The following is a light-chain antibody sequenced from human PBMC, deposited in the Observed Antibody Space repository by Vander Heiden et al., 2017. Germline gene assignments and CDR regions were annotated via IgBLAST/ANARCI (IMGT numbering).Light chain of an antibody. V-gene: IGLV1-47*01. J-gene: IGLJ2*01. CDR1: SSNIGSNY. CDR2: WNN. Sequence: QSVLTQPPSASGTPGQRVTISCSGSSSNIGSNYVYWYQQLPGTAPKLLIFWNNQRPSGVPDRFSCSKSGASTSLAISGLRSEDEADDYCAAWDDSLSGYVVFGGGTKLTVL. CDR3: AAWDDSLSGYVV.